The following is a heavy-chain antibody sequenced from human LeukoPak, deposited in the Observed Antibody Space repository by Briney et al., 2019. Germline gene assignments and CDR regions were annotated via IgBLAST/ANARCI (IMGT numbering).Heavy chain of an antibody. V-gene: IGHV3-48*04. Sequence: GGSLRLSCVASGFTFSTYTFNWVRQAPGKGLEWLSYISSGGLTIFYADSVKGRFTISRDNTKNSIFLDMTNLRAEDTAVYYCARDFDYGDYIDFWGQGTLVAVSS. CDR1: GFTFSTYT. CDR2: ISSGGLTI. J-gene: IGHJ4*02. D-gene: IGHD4/OR15-4a*01. CDR3: ARDFDYGDYIDF.